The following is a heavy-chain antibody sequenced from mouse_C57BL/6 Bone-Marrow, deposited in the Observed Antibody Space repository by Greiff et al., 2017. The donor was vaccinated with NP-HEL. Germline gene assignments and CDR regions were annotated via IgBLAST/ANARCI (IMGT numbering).Heavy chain of an antibody. CDR2: IYPRSGYT. Sequence: QVQLQQSGAELARPGASVKLSCKASGYTFTSYGIHWVKQRPGQGLEWIGEIYPRSGYTYYNEKFKGKATLTADKSSSTAYMELRSLTSEDSAVYFCAKRDYYSSPAWFAYWGQGTLVTVSA. J-gene: IGHJ3*01. CDR1: GYTFTSYG. D-gene: IGHD2-5*01. V-gene: IGHV1-81*01. CDR3: AKRDYYSSPAWFAY.